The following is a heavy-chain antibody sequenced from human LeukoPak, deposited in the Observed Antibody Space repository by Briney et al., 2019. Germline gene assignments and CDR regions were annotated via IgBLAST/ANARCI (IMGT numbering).Heavy chain of an antibody. D-gene: IGHD1-7*01. CDR2: IYPDGSTI. J-gene: IGHJ4*02. CDR1: GFTFSNYW. CDR3: ATAGNYRVDY. Sequence: GGSLRLSCAASGFTFSNYWVHWVRQAPGKGLVWVSRIYPDGSTINYADSVKGRFTISRDNAKNTLYLQMNSLRAEDTAVYYGATAGNYRVDYWGQGTLVTVSS. V-gene: IGHV3-74*01.